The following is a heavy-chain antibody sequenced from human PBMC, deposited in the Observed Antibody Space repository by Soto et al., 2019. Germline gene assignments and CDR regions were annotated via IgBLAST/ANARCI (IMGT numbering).Heavy chain of an antibody. V-gene: IGHV3-48*02. J-gene: IGHJ6*02. CDR2: ISSSSSTI. CDR3: ARDDVSGSYYYSYCMDV. D-gene: IGHD3-10*01. CDR1: GFTFSSYS. Sequence: GGSLRLSCAASGFTFSSYSMNWVRQAPGKGLEWVSYISSSSSTIYYADSVKGRFTISRDNAKNSLYLQMNSLRDEDMSVYYCARDDVSGSYYYSYCMDVWGQGTTVTVSS.